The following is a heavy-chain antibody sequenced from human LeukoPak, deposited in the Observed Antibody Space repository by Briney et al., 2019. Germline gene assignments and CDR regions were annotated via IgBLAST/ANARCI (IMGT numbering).Heavy chain of an antibody. CDR2: IIPIFGTA. CDR1: GGTFSSYA. V-gene: IGHV1-69*13. D-gene: IGHD3-3*01. Sequence: GASVKVSCKASGGTFSSYAISWVRQAPGQGLEWMGGIIPIFGTANYAQKFQGRVTITADESTSTAYMELSSLRSEDTAVYYCARGPSQYDFWNYWGQGTLVTVSS. CDR3: ARGPSQYDFWNY. J-gene: IGHJ4*02.